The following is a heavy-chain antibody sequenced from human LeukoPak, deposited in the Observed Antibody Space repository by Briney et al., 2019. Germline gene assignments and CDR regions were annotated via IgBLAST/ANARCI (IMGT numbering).Heavy chain of an antibody. D-gene: IGHD3-3*01. Sequence: ASETLSLTCTVSGGSISSYYWSWIRQPPGKGLEWIGHIYYTGSTNYNPSLKSRVTISVDTSKNQFSLKLRSVTAADTALYYCAREVFGVARAFDSWGQGTLVTVSS. CDR3: AREVFGVARAFDS. V-gene: IGHV4-59*01. CDR1: GGSISSYY. J-gene: IGHJ4*02. CDR2: IYYTGST.